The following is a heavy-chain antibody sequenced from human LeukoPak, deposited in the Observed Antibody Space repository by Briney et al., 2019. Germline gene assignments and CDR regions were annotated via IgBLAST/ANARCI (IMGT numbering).Heavy chain of an antibody. V-gene: IGHV3-23*01. CDR3: AKVPSVVVVLCYFDY. CDR1: GFTFSSYP. D-gene: IGHD2-15*01. J-gene: IGHJ4*02. Sequence: GGSLRPSCAASGFTFSSYPMSWVRPAPGKGLEWVSSISGSGANTYYADSVKGRFTISRDNSKNTLYLQVKSLRAEDTAVYYSAKVPSVVVVLCYFDYWGQGTLVSVSS. CDR2: ISGSGANT.